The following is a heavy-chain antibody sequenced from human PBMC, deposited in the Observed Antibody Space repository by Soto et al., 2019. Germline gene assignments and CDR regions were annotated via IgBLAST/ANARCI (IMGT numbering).Heavy chain of an antibody. CDR2: IIPIFGTA. J-gene: IGHJ3*02. CDR3: ARARVALRFLEWSDAFDI. D-gene: IGHD3-3*01. Sequence: ASVKVSCKASGGTFSSYAISWVRQAPGQGLEWMGGIIPIFGTANYAQKFQGRVTITADESTSTAYMELSSLRSEDTAVYYCARARVALRFLEWSDAFDIWGQGTMVTVSS. CDR1: GGTFSSYA. V-gene: IGHV1-69*13.